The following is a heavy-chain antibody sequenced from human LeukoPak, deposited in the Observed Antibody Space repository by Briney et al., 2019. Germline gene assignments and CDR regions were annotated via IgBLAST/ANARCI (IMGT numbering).Heavy chain of an antibody. Sequence: SVKVSCKASGGTFSSYAISWVRQAPGQGLEWMGRIIPILGIANYAQKFQGRVTITADKSTSTAYMELSSLRSEDTAVYYCARDLAGLLGDPWGQGTLVTVSS. D-gene: IGHD3-10*01. CDR1: GGTFSSYA. CDR3: ARDLAGLLGDP. CDR2: IIPILGIA. V-gene: IGHV1-69*04. J-gene: IGHJ5*02.